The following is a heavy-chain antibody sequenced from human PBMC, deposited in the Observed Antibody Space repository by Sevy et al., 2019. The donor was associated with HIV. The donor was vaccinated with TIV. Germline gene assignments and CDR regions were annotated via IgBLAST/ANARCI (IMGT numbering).Heavy chain of an antibody. D-gene: IGHD3-3*01. J-gene: IGHJ6*02. Sequence: GGSLRLSCAASGFTVSSNYMSWVRQAPGKGLEWVSVIYSGGSTYYAGSVKGRFTISRANSKNTLYLQMNSLRAEDTAVYYCAREVLRFLEWLPKPYYYYGMDVWGQGTTVTVSS. V-gene: IGHV3-53*01. CDR3: AREVLRFLEWLPKPYYYYGMDV. CDR1: GFTVSSNY. CDR2: IYSGGST.